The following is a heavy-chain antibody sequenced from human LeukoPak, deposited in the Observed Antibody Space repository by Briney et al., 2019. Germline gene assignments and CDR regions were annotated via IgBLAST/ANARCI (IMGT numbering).Heavy chain of an antibody. Sequence: PGGSLRLSCAASGFNFDDYVMNWVRQAPGKGLEWVSGINWNGGSRGYADSVKGRFTISRDNSNNTLFLQMSSLRVEDTAVYYCARAARAGAQYFDWWGQGVLVTVSS. CDR3: ARAARAGAQYFDW. V-gene: IGHV3-20*04. CDR2: INWNGGSR. CDR1: GFNFDDYV. J-gene: IGHJ4*02. D-gene: IGHD2/OR15-2a*01.